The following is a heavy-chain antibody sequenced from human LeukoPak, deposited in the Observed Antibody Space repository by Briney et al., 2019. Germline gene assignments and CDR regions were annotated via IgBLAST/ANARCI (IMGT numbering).Heavy chain of an antibody. CDR2: ISHDEVTK. CDR1: GFTFSSYP. CDR3: ARDDPGGIDS. D-gene: IGHD1-1*01. Sequence: GGSLRLSCAASGFTFSSYPMPWVRQAPGKGLEWVAIISHDEVTKYYADSVKGRFTISKDNSKNTLYLQMNSLTPEDTAVYYCARDDPGGIDSWGQGTLVTVSS. J-gene: IGHJ4*02. V-gene: IGHV3-30-3*01.